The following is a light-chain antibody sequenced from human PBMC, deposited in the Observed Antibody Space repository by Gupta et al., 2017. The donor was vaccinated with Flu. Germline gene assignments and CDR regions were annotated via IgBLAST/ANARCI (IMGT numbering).Light chain of an antibody. CDR1: QDIRNN. CDR2: AAS. Sequence: DIQMTQSPSSLSASVGDRVTISCRASQDIRNNLGWYQQKPGKAPKRLLYAASSLHSGVPSTSRGPASGAEFTLTVSSLLPEDIATSYCRQQNSYPITFGGGTKVEIK. CDR3: RQQNSYPIT. J-gene: IGKJ4*01. V-gene: IGKV1-17*01.